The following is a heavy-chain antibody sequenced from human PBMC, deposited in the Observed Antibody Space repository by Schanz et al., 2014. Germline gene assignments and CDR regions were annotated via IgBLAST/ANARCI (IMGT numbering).Heavy chain of an antibody. CDR2: ISAYTNNT. V-gene: IGHV1-18*01. D-gene: IGHD6-6*01. Sequence: QVHLVQSGAEVKKPGSSVKVSCKASGGTFSSDTFSWVRQAPGQGLEWMGRISAYTNNTNYAQKVQGRVTMTADTATSTAYMDLRSLRSDDTAVYYCARDQSPYTNSSDVRYFDYWGQGSLVTVSS. CDR3: ARDQSPYTNSSDVRYFDY. CDR1: GGTFSSDT. J-gene: IGHJ4*02.